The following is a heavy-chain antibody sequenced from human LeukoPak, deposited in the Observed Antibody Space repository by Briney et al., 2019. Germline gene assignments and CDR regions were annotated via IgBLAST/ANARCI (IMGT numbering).Heavy chain of an antibody. CDR3: ASSGYSYGFGYYYYYGMDV. CDR2: IYYSGST. Sequence: SETLSLTCTVSGGSISSYYWSWIRQPPGKGLEWIGYIYYSGSTNYNPSLKSRVTISVDTSKNQFSLKLSSVTAADTAVYYCASSGYSYGFGYYYYYGMDVWGQGTTATVSS. CDR1: GGSISSYY. V-gene: IGHV4-59*01. D-gene: IGHD5-18*01. J-gene: IGHJ6*02.